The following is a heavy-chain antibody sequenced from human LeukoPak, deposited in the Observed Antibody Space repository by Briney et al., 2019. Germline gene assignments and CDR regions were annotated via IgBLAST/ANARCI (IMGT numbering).Heavy chain of an antibody. D-gene: IGHD5-12*01. CDR3: AKSRRGYSGYDSSWFDY. V-gene: IGHV3-23*01. CDR1: GFTFSSYA. CDR2: ISGSGGST. J-gene: IGHJ4*02. Sequence: GGSLRLSCAASGFTFSSYAMSWVRQAPGKGLEWVSAISGSGGSTYYADSVKGRFTISRDNSKNTLYLQMNSLRAEDTAVYYCAKSRRGYSGYDSSWFDYWGQGTLVTVSS.